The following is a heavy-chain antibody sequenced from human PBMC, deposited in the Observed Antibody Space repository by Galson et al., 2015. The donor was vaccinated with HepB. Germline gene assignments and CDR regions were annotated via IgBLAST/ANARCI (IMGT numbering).Heavy chain of an antibody. V-gene: IGHV1-18*04. CDR2: ISAYNGNT. J-gene: IGHJ4*02. CDR1: GYTFTSYG. Sequence: SVKVSCKASGYTFTSYGISWVRQAPGQGLEWMGWISAYNGNTNYAQKLQGRVTMTTDTSTSTAYMELRSLRSDDTAVYYCARTDSSSWKFSSGPDYWGQGTLVTVSS. D-gene: IGHD6-13*01. CDR3: ARTDSSSWKFSSGPDY.